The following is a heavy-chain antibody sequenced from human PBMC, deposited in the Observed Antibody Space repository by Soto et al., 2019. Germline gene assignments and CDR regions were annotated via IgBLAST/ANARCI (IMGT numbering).Heavy chain of an antibody. CDR1: GYNFSSHD. CDR2: INAGNGNT. Sequence: QVHLVQAGAEVRKPGASVQVSCKASGYNFSSHDIHWVRQAPGQGLEWMGWINAGNGNTRYSQKFQDRITITRDASASTAYMELSSLRSEDTSIDYCARASFYCGCRYGSHYSFYMDVWGKGTTVTVSS. D-gene: IGHD2-21*01. CDR3: ARASFYCGCRYGSHYSFYMDV. V-gene: IGHV1-3*01. J-gene: IGHJ6*03.